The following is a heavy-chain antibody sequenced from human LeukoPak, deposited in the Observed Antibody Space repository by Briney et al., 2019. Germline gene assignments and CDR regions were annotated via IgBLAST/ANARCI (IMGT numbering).Heavy chain of an antibody. V-gene: IGHV4-39*01. CDR2: IHYSGTT. Sequence: SETLSLTCTVSGGSTSSSSYYWGWIRQPPGKGLEWIGSIHYSGTTYYNPSLKSRVTIFVDTSKNQFSLKLSSVTAADTAVYYCARRPLGNNWFDPWGQGTLVTVSS. D-gene: IGHD2/OR15-2a*01. CDR1: GGSTSSSSYY. J-gene: IGHJ5*02. CDR3: ARRPLGNNWFDP.